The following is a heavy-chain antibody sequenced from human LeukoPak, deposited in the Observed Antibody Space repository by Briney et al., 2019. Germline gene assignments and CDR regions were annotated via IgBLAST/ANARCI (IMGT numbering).Heavy chain of an antibody. V-gene: IGHV5-51*01. CDR3: ARVDTAMVAFDY. CDR2: IYPGDSDT. J-gene: IGHJ4*01. D-gene: IGHD5-18*01. CDR1: GYRFTSYF. Sequence: GESLKISCKGSGYRFTSYFIAWVRQMPGKGLERMGIIYPGDSDTRYSPSFQGQVTISADKSISTAYLQWSSLKASDTAMYYCARVDTAMVAFDYWGQGTLVTVSS.